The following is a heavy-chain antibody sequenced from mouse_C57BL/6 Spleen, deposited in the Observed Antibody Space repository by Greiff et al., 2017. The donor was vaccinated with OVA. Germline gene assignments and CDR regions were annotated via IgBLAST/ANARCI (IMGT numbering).Heavy chain of an antibody. Sequence: QVHVKQPGAELVKPGASVKLSCKASGYTFTSYWMHWVKQRPGRGLEWIGRIDPNSGGTKYNEKFKSKATLTVDKPSSTAYMQLSSLTSEDSAVYYCARDTTVPVAYWGQGTLVTVSA. V-gene: IGHV1-72*01. J-gene: IGHJ3*01. CDR2: IDPNSGGT. CDR1: GYTFTSYW. D-gene: IGHD1-1*01. CDR3: ARDTTVPVAY.